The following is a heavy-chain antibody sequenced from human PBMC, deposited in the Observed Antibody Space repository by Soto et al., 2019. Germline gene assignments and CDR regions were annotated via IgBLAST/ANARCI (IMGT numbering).Heavy chain of an antibody. J-gene: IGHJ6*02. CDR2: ISYDGTNK. Sequence: QVQLVESGGGVVQPGRSLRLSCAASGFTFSDFAVHWVRQAPGKGLEWVALISYDGTNKFHADSVKGRFTISRDNSQNTLYLQMNSLRAEDTAVYYCAIPFYGSGSYYEGFFFYGMDVWGQGTTVTVSS. CDR1: GFTFSDFA. V-gene: IGHV3-30-3*01. D-gene: IGHD3-10*01. CDR3: AIPFYGSGSYYEGFFFYGMDV.